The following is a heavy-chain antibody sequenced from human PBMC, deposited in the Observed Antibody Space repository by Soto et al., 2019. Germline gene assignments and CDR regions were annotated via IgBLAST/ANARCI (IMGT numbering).Heavy chain of an antibody. V-gene: IGHV4-30-4*01. CDR3: ARGYGDYNFDY. D-gene: IGHD4-17*01. CDR2: IYYSGST. CDR1: GGSISSGDYY. J-gene: IGHJ4*02. Sequence: SETLSLTCTVSGGSISSGDYYWSWIRQHPGKGLEWIGYIYYSGSTYYNPSLKSRVTISVDTSKNQFSLKLSSVTAADTAVYYCARGYGDYNFDYWGQGTLVTVS.